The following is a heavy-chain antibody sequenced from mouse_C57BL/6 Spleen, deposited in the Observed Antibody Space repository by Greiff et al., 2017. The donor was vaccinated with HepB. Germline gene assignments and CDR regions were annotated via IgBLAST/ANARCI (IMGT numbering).Heavy chain of an antibody. D-gene: IGHD1-1*01. CDR2: IYPRDGST. CDR1: GYTFTSYD. J-gene: IGHJ4*01. CDR3: ARRILLRGVAGAMDY. V-gene: IGHV1-85*01. Sequence: LVEPGASVKLSCKASGYTFTSYDINWVKQRTGQGLEWIGWIYPRDGSTKYNEKFKGKATLTVDTSSSTAYMELHSLTSEDSAVYFCARRILLRGVAGAMDYWGQGTSVTVSS.